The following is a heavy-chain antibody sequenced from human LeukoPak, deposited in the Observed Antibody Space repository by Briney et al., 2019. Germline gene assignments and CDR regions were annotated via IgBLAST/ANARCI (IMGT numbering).Heavy chain of an antibody. CDR3: ARGVPTAAGNYYYYYMDV. J-gene: IGHJ6*03. V-gene: IGHV1-2*02. CDR1: GYTFTGYY. D-gene: IGHD6-13*01. Sequence: ASVKVSCKASGYTFTGYYMHWVRQAPGQGLEWMGWINPNSGGTNYAQKFQGRVTMTRDTSISTAYMELSRLRSDDTAVYYCARGVPTAAGNYYYYYMDVWGKGTTVTVSS. CDR2: INPNSGGT.